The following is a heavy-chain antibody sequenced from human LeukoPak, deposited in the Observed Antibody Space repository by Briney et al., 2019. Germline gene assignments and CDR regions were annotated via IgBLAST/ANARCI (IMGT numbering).Heavy chain of an antibody. V-gene: IGHV1-2*02. Sequence: ASVKVSCKASGYTFTGYYMHWVRQAPGQGLEWMGWINPNSGGTNYGQKFQGRVTMTRDTSISTAYMELSRLRSDDTAVYYCARGRKWWQQQAGGYYFDYWGQGTLVTVSS. D-gene: IGHD2-15*01. CDR1: GYTFTGYY. CDR2: INPNSGGT. J-gene: IGHJ4*02. CDR3: ARGRKWWQQQAGGYYFDY.